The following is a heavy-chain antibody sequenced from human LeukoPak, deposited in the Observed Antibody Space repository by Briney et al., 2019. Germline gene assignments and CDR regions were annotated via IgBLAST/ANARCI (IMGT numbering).Heavy chain of an antibody. V-gene: IGHV2-5*02. CDR2: IYWDDDK. CDR3: AHSGYFGTSGPLPPDY. D-gene: IGHD3-22*01. J-gene: IGHJ4*02. Sequence: SCPTLVNPTQTLTLTCTFSGFSLSTSGVGVGWIRQPPGKALECLALIYWDDDKRYSPSLKSRLTLTKDTSKNRVVLTMTNMDPVDTATYYCAHSGYFGTSGPLPPDYWGQGTLVTVSS. CDR1: GFSLSTSGVG.